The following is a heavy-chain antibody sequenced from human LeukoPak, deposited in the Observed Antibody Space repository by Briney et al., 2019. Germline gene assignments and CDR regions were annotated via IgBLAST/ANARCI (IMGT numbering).Heavy chain of an antibody. V-gene: IGHV3-21*04. D-gene: IGHD3-10*01. CDR3: ARHRPFYYGSGSYFNY. J-gene: IGHJ4*02. CDR1: GFTFSSYS. CDR2: ISSSSSYI. Sequence: PGGSLRLSCAASGFTFSSYSMNWVRQAPGKGLEWVSSISSSSSYIYYSDSVKGRFTISRDNAKNSLYLQMNSLRAEDTAVYYCARHRPFYYGSGSYFNYWGQGTLVTVSS.